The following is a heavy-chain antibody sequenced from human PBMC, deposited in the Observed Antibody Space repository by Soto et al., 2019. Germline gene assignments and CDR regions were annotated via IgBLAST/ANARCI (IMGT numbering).Heavy chain of an antibody. V-gene: IGHV3-7*01. CDR2: IKQDGSEE. J-gene: IGHJ6*02. D-gene: IGHD6-13*01. Sequence: EVQLVESGGGLVQPGGSLRLSCVDSGFTFSSYWMSWVRQAPVKGLEWVGNIKQDGSEENYADSVKGRFTISRDNAKNSRYLQMNSRGVEGAAVYYCARIAASGRGWDVWGQGTTVVVSS. CDR3: ARIAASGRGWDV. CDR1: GFTFSSYW.